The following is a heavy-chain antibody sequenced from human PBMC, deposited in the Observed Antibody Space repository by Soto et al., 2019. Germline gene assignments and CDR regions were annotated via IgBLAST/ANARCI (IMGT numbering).Heavy chain of an antibody. D-gene: IGHD6-13*01. V-gene: IGHV1-69*02. CDR3: ARGIAAAGTKGEYFQH. J-gene: IGHJ1*01. Sequence: QVQLVQSGAEVKKPGSSVKVSCKASGGTFSSYTISWVRQAPGQGLEWMGRIIPLLGIANYAQKFQGRVTITADKSTSTAYMELSRLRSEDTAVYYCARGIAAAGTKGEYFQHWGEGTLVTVSS. CDR2: IIPLLGIA. CDR1: GGTFSSYT.